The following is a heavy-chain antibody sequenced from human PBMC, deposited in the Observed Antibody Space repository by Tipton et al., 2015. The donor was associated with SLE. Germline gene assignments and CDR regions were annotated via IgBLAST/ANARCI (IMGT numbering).Heavy chain of an antibody. J-gene: IGHJ3*02. CDR3: AGDIELNYAFDI. V-gene: IGHV4-61*02. CDR2: IYTSGST. CDR1: GGSISSGSYY. D-gene: IGHD5-24*01. Sequence: TLSLTCTVSGGSISSGSYYWSWIRQPAGKGLEWIGRIYTSGSTNYNPSLKSRVTISVDMSKNQFSLKLTSVTAADTAVYYCAGDIELNYAFDIWGQGTRVTVSS.